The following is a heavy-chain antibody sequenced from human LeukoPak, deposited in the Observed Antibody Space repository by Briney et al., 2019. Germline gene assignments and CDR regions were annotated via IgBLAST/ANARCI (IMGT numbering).Heavy chain of an antibody. CDR1: GFTFSSYG. Sequence: GRSLRLSCAASGFTFSSYGMHWVRQAPGKGLEWVAVISYDGSNKYYADSVKGRFTISRDNSKNTLYLQMNSLRAEDTAVYYCAKGDILTGYTDYWGQGTLDTVSS. CDR2: ISYDGSNK. J-gene: IGHJ4*02. CDR3: AKGDILTGYTDY. V-gene: IGHV3-30*18. D-gene: IGHD3-9*01.